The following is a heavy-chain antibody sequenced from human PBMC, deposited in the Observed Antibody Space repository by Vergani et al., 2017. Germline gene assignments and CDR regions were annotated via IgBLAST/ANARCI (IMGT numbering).Heavy chain of an antibody. J-gene: IGHJ4*02. CDR3: GRGGEWLRYLSFFDY. V-gene: IGHV1-46*03. CDR1: GYTFTSYY. D-gene: IGHD5-12*01. CDR2: INPSGGST. Sequence: QVQLVQSGAEVKKPGASVKVSCKASGYTFTSYYMHWVRQAPGQGLEWMGIINPSGGSTNYAQKFQGRVTMTRDTSTSTVYMELSSLRSEDTAVYYCGRGGEWLRYLSFFDYWGQGTLVTVSS.